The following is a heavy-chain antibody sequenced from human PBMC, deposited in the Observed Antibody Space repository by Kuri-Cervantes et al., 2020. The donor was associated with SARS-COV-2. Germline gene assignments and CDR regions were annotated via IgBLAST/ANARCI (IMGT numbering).Heavy chain of an antibody. J-gene: IGHJ4*02. D-gene: IGHD1-1*01. CDR1: EFTFSGHW. Sequence: GESLKISCAASEFTFSGHWIHWVRQAPGKGLVWVSRINPDGSYTNNADSVKGRFTLSRDNAKSMLFLQMNSLRAEDTAVYYCVRDGDHWNFDYWGQGTLVTVSS. CDR2: INPDGSYT. CDR3: VRDGDHWNFDY. V-gene: IGHV3-74*01.